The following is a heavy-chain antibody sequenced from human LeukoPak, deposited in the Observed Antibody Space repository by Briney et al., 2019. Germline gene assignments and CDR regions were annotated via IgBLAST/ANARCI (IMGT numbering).Heavy chain of an antibody. D-gene: IGHD5-24*01. CDR2: IIPIFGTA. V-gene: IGHV1-69*05. CDR3: ASGKGLQPWGYFDY. J-gene: IGHJ4*02. Sequence: GASVKVSCKASGGTFSSYAISWVRQAPGQGLEWMGGIIPIFGTANYAQKFQGRVTITTDESTSTAYMELSSLRSEDTAVYYCASGKGLQPWGYFDYWGQGTLVTVSS. CDR1: GGTFSSYA.